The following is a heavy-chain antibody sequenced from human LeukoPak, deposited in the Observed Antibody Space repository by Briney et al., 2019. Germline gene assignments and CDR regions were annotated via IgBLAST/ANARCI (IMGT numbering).Heavy chain of an antibody. V-gene: IGHV4-39*01. CDR2: IYYSGST. J-gene: IGHJ4*02. CDR3: ARHTASGELDY. CDR1: GGSISSSSYY. D-gene: IGHD2-15*01. Sequence: SETLSLTCTVSGGSISSSSYYWGWIRQPPGKGLEWIGSIYYSGSTYYNPSLKSRVTISVDTSKNQFSLKLSPVTAADTAVYYCARHTASGELDYWGQGTLVTVSS.